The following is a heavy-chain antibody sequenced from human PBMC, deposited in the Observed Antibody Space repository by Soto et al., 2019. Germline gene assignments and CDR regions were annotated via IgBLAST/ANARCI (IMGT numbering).Heavy chain of an antibody. Sequence: SVKVSCKASGGTFSSYAISWVRQAPGQGLEWMGGIIPIFGTANYAQKFQGRVTITADESTSTAYMELSSLRSEDTAVYYCARAEMELGNYYYYGMDVWGQGTTVTVSS. CDR3: ARAEMELGNYYYYGMDV. D-gene: IGHD1-7*01. J-gene: IGHJ6*02. CDR2: IIPIFGTA. V-gene: IGHV1-69*13. CDR1: GGTFSSYA.